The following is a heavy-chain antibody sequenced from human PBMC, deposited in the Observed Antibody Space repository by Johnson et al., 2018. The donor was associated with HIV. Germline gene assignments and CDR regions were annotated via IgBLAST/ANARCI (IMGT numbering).Heavy chain of an antibody. CDR3: ARAIRVTMGGDAFDI. J-gene: IGHJ3*02. V-gene: IGHV3-43*02. D-gene: IGHD3-10*01. CDR2: ISWDGGST. CDR1: GFSFSSYA. Sequence: VQLVESGGGSVQPGGSLRLSCAASGFSFSSYALTWVRQAPGKGLEWVSLISWDGGSTYYADSVKGRFPISRDNSKNSLYLQMNSLRAEDTALYYCARAIRVTMGGDAFDIWGQGTMVTVSS.